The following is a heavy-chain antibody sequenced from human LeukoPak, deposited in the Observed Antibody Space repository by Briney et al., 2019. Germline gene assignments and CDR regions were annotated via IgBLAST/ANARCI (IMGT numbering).Heavy chain of an antibody. CDR3: ARALLPNYYQTIAQKGWLDP. D-gene: IGHD3-10*01. V-gene: IGHV1-2*02. Sequence: ASVKVSCRPSGYTFTVHYMHWVRLAPGQGPEWMGWINPNTGDTNYAQKFQGRVTMTRDTSISTAYMELSSLRLDDTAVYYCARALLPNYYQTIAQKGWLDPWGQGTLVTVSS. CDR2: INPNTGDT. J-gene: IGHJ5*02. CDR1: GYTFTVHY.